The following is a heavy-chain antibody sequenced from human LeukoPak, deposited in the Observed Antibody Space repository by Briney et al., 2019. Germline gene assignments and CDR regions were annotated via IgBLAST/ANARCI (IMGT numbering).Heavy chain of an antibody. CDR2: IYHSGST. V-gene: IGHV4-59*12. CDR3: ARGVLRFLEWPPDAFDI. CDR1: GGSISSYY. D-gene: IGHD3-3*01. Sequence: SETLSLTCTVSGGSISSYYWSWIRQPPGKGLEWIGYIYHSGSTYYNPSLKSRVTISVERSKNQFSLKLSSVTAADTAVYYCARGVLRFLEWPPDAFDIWGQGTMVTVSS. J-gene: IGHJ3*02.